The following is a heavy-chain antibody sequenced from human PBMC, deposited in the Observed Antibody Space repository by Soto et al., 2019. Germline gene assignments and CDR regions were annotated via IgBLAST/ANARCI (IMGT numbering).Heavy chain of an antibody. CDR2: IIPIFGTA. D-gene: IGHD6-13*01. CDR3: AMEAVGQQLTSPPDY. J-gene: IGHJ4*02. Sequence: QVQLVQTGAEVKKPGSSVKVSCKASGGTFSSYAISWVRQAPGQGLEWMGGIIPIFGTANYAQKFQGRVTITADESTSTAYMELSSLRSEDTAVYYCAMEAVGQQLTSPPDYWGQGTLVTVSS. V-gene: IGHV1-69*01. CDR1: GGTFSSYA.